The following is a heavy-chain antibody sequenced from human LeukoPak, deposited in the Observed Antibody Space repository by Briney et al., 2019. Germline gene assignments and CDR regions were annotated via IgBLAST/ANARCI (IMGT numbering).Heavy chain of an antibody. D-gene: IGHD2-15*01. CDR3: AREKIMVVDY. Sequence: SETLSLTCTVSGSSMSTYYWSWIRQPPGKGLEWIAYIYHSGGTNYNPSLKSPVTISVDTAKNQFSLKLSSVTAADTAVYYCAREKIMVVDYWGQGTLVTVSS. V-gene: IGHV4-59*12. CDR2: IYHSGGT. CDR1: GSSMSTYY. J-gene: IGHJ4*02.